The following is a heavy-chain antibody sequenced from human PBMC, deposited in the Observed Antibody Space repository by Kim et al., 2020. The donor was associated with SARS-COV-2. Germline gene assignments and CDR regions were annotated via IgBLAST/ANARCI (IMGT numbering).Heavy chain of an antibody. CDR3: ACGYPSGTFDY. D-gene: IGHD2-21*01. J-gene: IGHJ4*02. CDR1: GGSISSGSYY. V-gene: IGHV4-61*02. CDR2: IYTSGST. Sequence: SETLSLTCTVSGGSISSGSYYWSWIRQPAGKGLEWIGRIYTSGSTNYNPSLKSRVTISVDTSKNQFSLKLSSVTAADTAVYYCACGYPSGTFDYWGQGTLVTVSS.